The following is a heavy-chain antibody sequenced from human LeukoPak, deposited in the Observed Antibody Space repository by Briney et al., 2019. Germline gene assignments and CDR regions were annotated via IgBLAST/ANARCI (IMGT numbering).Heavy chain of an antibody. CDR3: VRDMGYYDKV. CDR1: GFTFSTSW. CDR2: INPDGNTT. D-gene: IGHD3-22*01. Sequence: GGSLRLSCAASGFTFSTSWMHWVRQAPGKGLVWVSRINPDGNTTDYADCVKGRFTISRDNAKNALYLQMNSLRAEDAAVYYCVRDMGYYDKVWGQGTLVTVSS. V-gene: IGHV3-74*01. J-gene: IGHJ4*02.